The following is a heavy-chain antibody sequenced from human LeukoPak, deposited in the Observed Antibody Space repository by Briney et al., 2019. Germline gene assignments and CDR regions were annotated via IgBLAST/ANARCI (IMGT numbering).Heavy chain of an antibody. CDR3: ARTRVAAAGGLLDPGWFDP. D-gene: IGHD6-13*01. J-gene: IGHJ5*02. CDR1: GFTFSNYG. V-gene: IGHV3-30*02. Sequence: GGSLRLSCGASGFTFSNYGMLWVRQAPGKGLEWVAFIRYDGNNLLYADSVKGRFTTSRDNSKNTLYLHIKSLRAEDTAVYYCARTRVAAAGGLLDPGWFDPWGQGTLVTVSS. CDR2: IRYDGNNL.